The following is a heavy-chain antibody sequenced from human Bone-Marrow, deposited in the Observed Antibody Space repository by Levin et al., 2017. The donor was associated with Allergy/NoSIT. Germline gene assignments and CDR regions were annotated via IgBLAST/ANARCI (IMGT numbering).Heavy chain of an antibody. CDR2: INHSGST. Sequence: PSETLSLTCAVYGGSFSGYYWSWIRQPPGKGLEWIGEINHSGSTNYNPSLKSRVTISVDTSKNQFSLKLSSVTAADTAVYYCARVVPAAIHWFDPWGQGTLVTVSS. CDR3: ARVVPAAIHWFDP. V-gene: IGHV4-34*01. J-gene: IGHJ5*02. CDR1: GGSFSGYY. D-gene: IGHD2-2*02.